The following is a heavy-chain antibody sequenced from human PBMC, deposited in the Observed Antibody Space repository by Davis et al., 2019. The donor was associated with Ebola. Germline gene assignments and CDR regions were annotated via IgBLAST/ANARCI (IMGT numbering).Heavy chain of an antibody. V-gene: IGHV1-69*06. CDR1: GGTFISYA. CDR3: ARDAAVGYCSSTSCLEHYYYGMDV. J-gene: IGHJ6*02. CDR2: IIPIFGTA. Sequence: SVKVSCKASGGTFISYAISWVRQAPGQGLEWMGGIIPIFGTANYAQNFQGRVAITADKSTSTAYMELSSLRSEDTAVYYCARDAAVGYCSSTSCLEHYYYGMDVWGQGTTVAVSS. D-gene: IGHD2-2*01.